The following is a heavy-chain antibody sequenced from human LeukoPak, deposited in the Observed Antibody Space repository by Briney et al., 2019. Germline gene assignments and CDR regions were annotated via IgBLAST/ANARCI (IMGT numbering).Heavy chain of an antibody. D-gene: IGHD2-2*01. V-gene: IGHV4-4*07. J-gene: IGHJ6*02. CDR2: IYTSGST. Sequence: SETLSLTCTVSGGSISNYYWSWIRQPAGKGLEWIGRIYTSGSTNYNPPLKSRVTMSVDTSKNQFSLKLSSVTAADTAVYYCARDPPYCSSTSCYYYYGMDVWGQGTTVTVSS. CDR1: GGSISNYY. CDR3: ARDPPYCSSTSCYYYYGMDV.